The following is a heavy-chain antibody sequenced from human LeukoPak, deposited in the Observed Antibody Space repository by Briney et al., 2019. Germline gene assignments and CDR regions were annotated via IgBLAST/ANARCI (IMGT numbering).Heavy chain of an antibody. CDR2: ISYDGSNK. CDR3: AKVVRGGDFWSGYYYGMDV. D-gene: IGHD3-3*01. V-gene: IGHV3-30*18. Sequence: RSLRLSCAASGFTFSSYGMHWVRQAPGKGLEWVAVISYDGSNKYYADSVKGRFTISRDNSKNTLYLQMNSLRAEDTAVYYCAKVVRGGDFWSGYYYGMDVWGQGTTVTVSS. CDR1: GFTFSSYG. J-gene: IGHJ6*02.